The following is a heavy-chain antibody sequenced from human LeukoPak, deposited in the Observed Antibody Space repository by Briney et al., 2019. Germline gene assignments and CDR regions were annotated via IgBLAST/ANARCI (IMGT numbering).Heavy chain of an antibody. CDR2: MNPNSGNT. D-gene: IGHD4-17*01. CDR3: ARGGSTGSDYGDYESYYYYGMDV. Sequence: ASVKVSCKASGYTFTSYDINWVRQATGQGLEWMGWMNPNSGNTGYAQKLQGRVTMTRNTSISTAYMELSSLRSEDTAVYYCARGGSTGSDYGDYESYYYYGMDVWGQGTTVTVSS. V-gene: IGHV1-8*01. J-gene: IGHJ6*02. CDR1: GYTFTSYD.